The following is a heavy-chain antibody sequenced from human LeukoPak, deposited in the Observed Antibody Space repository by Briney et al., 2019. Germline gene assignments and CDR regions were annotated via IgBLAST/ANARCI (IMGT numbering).Heavy chain of an antibody. Sequence: GGSLRLSCAASGFTFSDYYMSWIRQAPGKGLEWVSYMSTSDSPIYYTDSVKGRFTISRDNAKNSLYLQMNSLRASDTAVYYCARERVRRRGYYDSSGYYDYWGQGTLVTVSS. CDR2: MSTSDSPI. CDR1: GFTFSDYY. D-gene: IGHD3-22*01. V-gene: IGHV3-11*04. CDR3: ARERVRRRGYYDSSGYYDY. J-gene: IGHJ4*02.